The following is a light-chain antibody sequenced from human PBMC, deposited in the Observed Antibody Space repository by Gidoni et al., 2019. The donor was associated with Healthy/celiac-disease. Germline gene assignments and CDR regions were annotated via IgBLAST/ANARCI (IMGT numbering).Light chain of an antibody. CDR3: MQGTHWPYT. V-gene: IGKV2-30*02. CDR1: QSLVHSDGTTY. Sequence: VVPTQSPLSLPVTLGQPASISCRSSQSLVHSDGTTYLNWCQQRPGQSPRRLIYKVSNRDSGVPDRFSGSGSGTDFTLKISRVEAEDVGVYYCMQGTHWPYTFGQXTKLEIK. CDR2: KVS. J-gene: IGKJ2*01.